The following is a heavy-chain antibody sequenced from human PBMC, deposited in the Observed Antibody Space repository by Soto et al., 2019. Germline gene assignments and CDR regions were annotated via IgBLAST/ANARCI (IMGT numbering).Heavy chain of an antibody. CDR2: IYNSGST. CDR1: GGSVSSGSYY. V-gene: IGHV4-61*03. D-gene: IGHD2-8*01. CDR3: AKGRVSPGLSVNWFDP. Sequence: SETLSLTCTVSGGSVSSGSYYWSWIRQPPGKGLEWIGYIYNSGSTNYNPSLKSRVTISVDTSKNHFSLRMSSVTAADTAVYYCAKGRVSPGLSVNWFDPWGQGTLVTVS. J-gene: IGHJ5*02.